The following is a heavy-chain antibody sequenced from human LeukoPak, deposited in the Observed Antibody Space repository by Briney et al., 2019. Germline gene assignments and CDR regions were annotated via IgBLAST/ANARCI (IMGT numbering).Heavy chain of an antibody. J-gene: IGHJ4*02. CDR1: GGAISSYY. V-gene: IGHV4-59*01. CDR2: IYYSGST. CDR3: ASHEAAAFLFDY. Sequence: SETLSLTCTVSGGAISSYYWSWIRQPPGKGLEWIGYIYYSGSTNYNPSLKSRVTISVDTSKNQFSLKLSSVTAADTAVYSCASHEAAAFLFDYWGQGTLVTVSS. D-gene: IGHD2/OR15-2a*01.